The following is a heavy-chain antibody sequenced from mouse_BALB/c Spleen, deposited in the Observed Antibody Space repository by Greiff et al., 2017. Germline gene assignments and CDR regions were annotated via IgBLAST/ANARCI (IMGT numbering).Heavy chain of an antibody. Sequence: VKLMESGAELVRPGVSVKISCKGSGYTFTDYAMHWVKQSHAKSLEWIGVISTYYGDASYNQKFKGKATMTVDKSSSTAYMELARLTSEDSAIYYCARSETARATWFAYWGQGTLVTVSA. CDR3: ARSETARATWFAY. D-gene: IGHD3-2*01. CDR2: ISTYYGDA. J-gene: IGHJ3*01. V-gene: IGHV1S137*01. CDR1: GYTFTDYA.